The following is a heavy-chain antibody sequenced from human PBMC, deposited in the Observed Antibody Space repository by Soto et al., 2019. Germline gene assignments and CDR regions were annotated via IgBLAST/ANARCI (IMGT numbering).Heavy chain of an antibody. Sequence: QVQLVESGGGLVKPGGSLRLSCAASGFTFSDYYMSWIRQAPGKGLEWVSYISSSGSTIYYADSVKGRFTISRDNAKNSLYLQINSLGAEDTALYYCSRDLTRNFDFWRCPRQTFFYYWGQGTLVTVSS. CDR2: ISSSGSTI. V-gene: IGHV3-11*01. D-gene: IGHD3-3*01. CDR1: GFTFSDYY. CDR3: SRDLTRNFDFWRCPRQTFFYY. J-gene: IGHJ4*02.